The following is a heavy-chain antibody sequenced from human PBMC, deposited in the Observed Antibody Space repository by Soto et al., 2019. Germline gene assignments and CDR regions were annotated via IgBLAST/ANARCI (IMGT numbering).Heavy chain of an antibody. D-gene: IGHD6-19*01. Sequence: EVQLLESGGGLVQSGGSLRLSCAASGFTFGSYAMSWVRQAPGKGLEWVSAISGSGGSTYYADSVKGRFTISRDNSKNTLYLQMNSLRAEDRAVYYCAKDRRGIAVAGSSSDYWGQGTLVTVSS. CDR1: GFTFGSYA. J-gene: IGHJ4*02. CDR2: ISGSGGST. V-gene: IGHV3-23*01. CDR3: AKDRRGIAVAGSSSDY.